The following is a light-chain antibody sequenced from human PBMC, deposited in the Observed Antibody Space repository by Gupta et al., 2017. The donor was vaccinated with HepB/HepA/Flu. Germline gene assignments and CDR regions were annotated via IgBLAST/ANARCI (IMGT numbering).Light chain of an antibody. CDR2: GIS. Sequence: IFTQCPLTLSLSPGESATLSCRASQTVSSSNLAWYQQKPGQAPRLLIYGISNRATGIPDRFSGSGSGTDFTLTISRLEPEDFAVYYCQYHDDERLYTFGQGTRLEI. CDR1: QTVSSSN. J-gene: IGKJ2*01. CDR3: QYHDDERLYT. V-gene: IGKV3-20*01.